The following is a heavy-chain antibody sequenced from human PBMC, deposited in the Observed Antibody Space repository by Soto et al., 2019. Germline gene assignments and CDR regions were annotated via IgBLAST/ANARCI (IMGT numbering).Heavy chain of an antibody. Sequence: VRLQESGPGLVEPSETLSLTCSVSGDSINNYYWSWIRQPAGKGLEWIGRIYSSGSANYNPALNTRGTMSVDTSKNLVFLSVTSVTAADTAVYFCARGGTRSADLPTYWGQGIQVIVSS. V-gene: IGHV4-4*07. CDR3: ARGGTRSADLPTY. J-gene: IGHJ4*02. D-gene: IGHD1-1*01. CDR1: GDSINNYY. CDR2: IYSSGSA.